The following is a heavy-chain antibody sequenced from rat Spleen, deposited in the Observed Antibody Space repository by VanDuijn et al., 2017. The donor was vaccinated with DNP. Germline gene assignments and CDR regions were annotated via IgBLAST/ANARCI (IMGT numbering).Heavy chain of an antibody. CDR3: VRWNSGHFDY. J-gene: IGHJ2*01. Sequence: EVQLVESGGGLVQPGRSMKLSCAASGFTFSNYDMAWVRQAPKKGLEWVATISYDGSRTYYRDSVNGRFTISRDNAKSTLYLQMNSLRSEDMATYYCVRWNSGHFDYWGQGVMVTVSS. V-gene: IGHV5-22*01. D-gene: IGHD4-3*01. CDR1: GFTFSNYD. CDR2: ISYDGSRT.